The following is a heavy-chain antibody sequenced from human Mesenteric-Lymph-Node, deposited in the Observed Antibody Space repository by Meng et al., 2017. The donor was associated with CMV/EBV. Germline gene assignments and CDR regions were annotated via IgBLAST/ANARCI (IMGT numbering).Heavy chain of an antibody. Sequence: VHRHKSRPGRLNPSHPPLTHSSIPGYSVSGNRATWNWIRQSPSRGLEWRGRTYYRSKWYSDYASSVKSRITISPDTSKNQFSLQLKSVSPEDTAIYYCAREGLLTGAFHMRGQGTMVTVSS. V-gene: IGHV6-1*01. D-gene: IGHD7-27*01. CDR3: AREGLLTGAFHM. CDR2: TYYRSKWYS. CDR1: GYSVSGNRAT. J-gene: IGHJ3*02.